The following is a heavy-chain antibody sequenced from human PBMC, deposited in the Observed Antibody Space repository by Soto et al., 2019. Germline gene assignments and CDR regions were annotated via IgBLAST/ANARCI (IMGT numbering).Heavy chain of an antibody. D-gene: IGHD1-20*01. CDR2: INAGNGNT. CDR1: GYTFTSYA. J-gene: IGHJ4*02. Sequence: ASVKVSCKASGYTFTSYAMHWVRQAPGQRLEWMGWINAGNGNTKYSQKFQGRVTITRDTSASTAYMELSSLRSEDTAVYYCARGYNWNHDFDYWGQGTLVTVSS. V-gene: IGHV1-3*01. CDR3: ARGYNWNHDFDY.